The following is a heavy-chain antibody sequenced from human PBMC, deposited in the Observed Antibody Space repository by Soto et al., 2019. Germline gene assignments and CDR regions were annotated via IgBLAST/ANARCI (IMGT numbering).Heavy chain of an antibody. V-gene: IGHV4-59*01. CDR1: GASIGSYY. CDR3: VRESDILTPDYYGIDV. J-gene: IGHJ6*02. CDR2: IYYSGST. D-gene: IGHD3-9*01. Sequence: SETLALTSTSCGASIGSYYWSWIRQPPGKGLEWIGYIYYSGSTNYNPSLKGRVTISVDTSRNQFSLKLSSVTAADTAVYYCVRESDILTPDYYGIDVWGQGTSVTVS.